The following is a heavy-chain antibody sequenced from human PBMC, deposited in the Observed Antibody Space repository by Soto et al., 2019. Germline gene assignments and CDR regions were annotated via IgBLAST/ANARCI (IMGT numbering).Heavy chain of an antibody. Sequence: SVKVSCKASGGTFSSYTISWVRHAPGQGLEWMGRIIPILGIANYAQKFQGRVTITADKSTSTAYMELSSLRSEDTAVYYCAREYCSSTSCYQYSYGMDVWGQGTTVTVSS. V-gene: IGHV1-69*04. J-gene: IGHJ6*02. D-gene: IGHD2-2*01. CDR3: AREYCSSTSCYQYSYGMDV. CDR2: IIPILGIA. CDR1: GGTFSSYT.